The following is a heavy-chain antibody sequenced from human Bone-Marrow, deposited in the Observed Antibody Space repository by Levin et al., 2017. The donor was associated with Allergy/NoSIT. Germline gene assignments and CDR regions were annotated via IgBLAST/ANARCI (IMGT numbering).Heavy chain of an antibody. J-gene: IGHJ3*02. CDR1: GGSISSSSYY. D-gene: IGHD3-22*01. Sequence: SQTLSLTCTVSGGSISSSSYYWGWIRQPPGKGLEWIGSIYYSGSTYYNPSLKSRVTISVDTSKNQFSLKLSSVTAADTAVYYCARHGRVALMNYYDSSDSGAFDIWGQGTMVTVSS. CDR2: IYYSGST. CDR3: ARHGRVALMNYYDSSDSGAFDI. V-gene: IGHV4-39*01.